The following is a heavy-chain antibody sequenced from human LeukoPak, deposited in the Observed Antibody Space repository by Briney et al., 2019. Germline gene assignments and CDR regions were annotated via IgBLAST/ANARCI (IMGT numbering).Heavy chain of an antibody. CDR3: AKATGTLAN. CDR1: GFTFSTYG. V-gene: IGHV3-30*02. D-gene: IGHD1-1*01. J-gene: IGHJ4*02. Sequence: GGSLRLSCAASGFTFSTYGMHWVRQAPGKGLEWVAFIRYDGGIKHYTDAVKGRFTISRDNSKNTLYLQMDSLTAEDTAIYYCAKATGTLANWGQATLVTVSS. CDR2: IRYDGGIK.